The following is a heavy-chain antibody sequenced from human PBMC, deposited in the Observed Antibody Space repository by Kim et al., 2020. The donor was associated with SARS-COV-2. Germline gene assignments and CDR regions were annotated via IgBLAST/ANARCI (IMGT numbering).Heavy chain of an antibody. Sequence: GGSLRLSCAASGFTFSSYALSWVRQAPGKGLEWVSAISGSGGSTYYADPVKGRFTISRDNSKNTLYLQMNSLRAEDTAVYYCAKDIVVVTAPLDYWGQGTRVTVSS. V-gene: IGHV3-23*01. CDR2: ISGSGGST. D-gene: IGHD2-21*02. CDR3: AKDIVVVTAPLDY. CDR1: GFTFSSYA. J-gene: IGHJ4*02.